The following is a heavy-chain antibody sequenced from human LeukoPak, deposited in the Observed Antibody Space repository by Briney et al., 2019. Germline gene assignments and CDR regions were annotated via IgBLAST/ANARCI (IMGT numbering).Heavy chain of an antibody. CDR3: SKHEGRSFRS. D-gene: IGHD1-26*01. J-gene: IGHJ1*01. CDR1: GFTFTYHW. CDR2: INEHGTSQ. V-gene: IGHV3-7*01. Sequence: GGSLRLSCASSGFTFTYHWMSWVRQAPGKGLEWVANINEHGTSQFYGAAVQGRFTISRDNARHSVSLQMTSLRGEDTAIYFCSKHEGRSFRSWGQGTLVTVSS.